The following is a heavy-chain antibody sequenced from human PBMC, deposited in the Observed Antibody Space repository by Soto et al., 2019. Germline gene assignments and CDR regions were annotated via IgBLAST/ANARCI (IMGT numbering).Heavy chain of an antibody. D-gene: IGHD1-1*01. J-gene: IGHJ4*02. Sequence: EVQLVESGGGLVQPGGSLKVSCAASGFTFSGSPMHWVRQASGKGLEWVGRIRSKVNSYATAYAASVKGRFTISRDDSKNTAYLQMNSLKTEDTAVHYCTNGIDYWGQGTLVTVSS. CDR2: IRSKVNSYAT. CDR1: GFTFSGSP. CDR3: TNGIDY. V-gene: IGHV3-73*02.